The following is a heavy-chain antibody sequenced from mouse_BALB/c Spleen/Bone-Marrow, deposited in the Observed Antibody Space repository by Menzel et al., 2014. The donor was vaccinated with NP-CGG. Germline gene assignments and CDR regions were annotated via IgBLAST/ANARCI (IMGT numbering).Heavy chain of an antibody. CDR3: AIYYYGSNYAMDY. CDR2: ISYSGST. V-gene: IGHV3-2*02. CDR1: GYSITSDYA. D-gene: IGHD1-1*01. J-gene: IGHJ4*01. Sequence: EVQLQQSGPGLVKPSPSLSLTCTVTGYSITSDYAWNWIRQFPGNKLEWMGYISYSGSTSYNPSLKSRISITRDTSKNQFFLQLNSVTTEDTATYYCAIYYYGSNYAMDYWGQGTSVTVSS.